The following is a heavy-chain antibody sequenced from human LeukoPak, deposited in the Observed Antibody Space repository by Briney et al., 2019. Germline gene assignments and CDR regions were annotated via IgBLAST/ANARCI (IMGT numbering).Heavy chain of an antibody. CDR3: ATRSGTYYY. CDR1: GFTFSIYA. Sequence: GGSLRLSCAASGFTFSIYAMSWVRQAPGKGLEWVSGISGNGGNTYYADSVKGRFTISRDISKNTLFLQVNSLRAEDTAAYYCATRSGTYYYWGQGTLVTVSS. CDR2: ISGNGGNT. D-gene: IGHD3-10*01. J-gene: IGHJ4*02. V-gene: IGHV3-23*01.